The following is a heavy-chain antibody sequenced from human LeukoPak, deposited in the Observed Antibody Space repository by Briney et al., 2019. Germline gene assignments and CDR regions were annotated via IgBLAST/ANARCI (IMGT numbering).Heavy chain of an antibody. CDR1: GFTFDDYA. Sequence: GRSLRLSCAASGFTFDDYAMHWVRQAPGKGLEWVSGISWNSGSIGYADSVKGRFTISRDNAKNSLYLQMNTLRAEDTAVYYCARAAYYDILTGYPREYFDYWGQGTLVTVSS. J-gene: IGHJ4*02. CDR3: ARAAYYDILTGYPREYFDY. D-gene: IGHD3-9*01. V-gene: IGHV3-9*01. CDR2: ISWNSGSI.